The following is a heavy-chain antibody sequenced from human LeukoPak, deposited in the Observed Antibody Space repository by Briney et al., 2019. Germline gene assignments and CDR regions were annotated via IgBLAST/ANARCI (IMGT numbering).Heavy chain of an antibody. J-gene: IGHJ3*02. CDR3: ARATWDAFDI. D-gene: IGHD1-26*01. CDR2: MNPNSGNT. CDR1: GYTFTSYG. V-gene: IGHV1-8*02. Sequence: GASVKVSCKASGYTFTSYGISWVRQAPGQGLEWMGWMNPNSGNTGYAQKFQGRVTMTRNTSISTAYMELSSLRSEDTAVYYCARATWDAFDIWGQGTMVTVSS.